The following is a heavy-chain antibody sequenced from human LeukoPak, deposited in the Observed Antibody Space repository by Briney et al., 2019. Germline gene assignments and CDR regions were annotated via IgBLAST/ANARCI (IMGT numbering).Heavy chain of an antibody. D-gene: IGHD6-6*01. CDR2: INPSGGST. CDR3: ARTAGRTFDY. Sequence: ASVKVSCKASGYTFTSYFMHWVRQAPGKALEWMGIINPSGGSTSYAQKFQGRVTMTRDTSTSTVYMELSSLRSEDTAVYYCARTAGRTFDYWGQGTLVTVSS. CDR1: GYTFTSYF. V-gene: IGHV1-46*01. J-gene: IGHJ4*02.